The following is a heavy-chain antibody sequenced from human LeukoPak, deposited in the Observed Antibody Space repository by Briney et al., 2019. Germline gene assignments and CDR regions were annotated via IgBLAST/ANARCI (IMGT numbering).Heavy chain of an antibody. V-gene: IGHV3-21*01. CDR1: GFTFSSYS. Sequence: GGSLRLSCASSGFTFSSYSMSWIRQAPGRGLEWVSSISSSSSYIYCADSVKGRFTISRDNAKNSLYLQMNSLRAEDTAVYYCARPPDCSSTSCYKKSYYYMDVWGKGTTVTVSS. CDR2: ISSSSSYI. CDR3: ARPPDCSSTSCYKKSYYYMDV. D-gene: IGHD2-2*02. J-gene: IGHJ6*03.